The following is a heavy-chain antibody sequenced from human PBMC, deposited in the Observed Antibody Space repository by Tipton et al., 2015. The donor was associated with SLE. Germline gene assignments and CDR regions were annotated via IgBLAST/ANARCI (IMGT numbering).Heavy chain of an antibody. CDR2: IRSKAYGGTT. CDR3: TRAASYGEDY. Sequence: SLRLSCTASGFTFGDYAMSWVRQAPGKGLEWVGFIRSKAYGGTTENAASVKGRFTISRDDSKSIAYLQMNSLKTEDTAVYYGTRAASYGEDYWGQGTLVTVSS. CDR1: GFTFGDYA. V-gene: IGHV3-49*04. D-gene: IGHD1-26*01. J-gene: IGHJ4*02.